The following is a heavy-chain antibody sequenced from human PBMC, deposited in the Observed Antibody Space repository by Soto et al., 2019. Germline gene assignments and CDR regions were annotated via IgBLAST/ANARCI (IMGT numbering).Heavy chain of an antibody. D-gene: IGHD3-10*01. V-gene: IGHV4-34*12. CDR2: IIHSGST. CDR3: ARHQDSYYKDHFDY. CDR1: GGSFSGYY. Sequence: PSETLSLTCAVYGGSFSGYYWHWIRQPPGKGLEWIGEIIHSGSTNYNPSLKSRVTISVDTPKNQFSLRLRSVTAADTAVYYCARHQDSYYKDHFDYWGQGALVTVSS. J-gene: IGHJ4*02.